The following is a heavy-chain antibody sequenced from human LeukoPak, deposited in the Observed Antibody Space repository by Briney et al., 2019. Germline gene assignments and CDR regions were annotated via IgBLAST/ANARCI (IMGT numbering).Heavy chain of an antibody. V-gene: IGHV4-39*01. CDR2: IYYSGST. CDR3: ARHVRGYDSSGCVDY. D-gene: IGHD3-22*01. CDR1: GGSISSSSYY. Sequence: PSETLSLTCTVSGGSISSSSYYWGWIRQPPGKGLEWIGSIYYSGSTYYNPSLKSRVTISVDTSKNQFSLKLSSVTAADTAVYYCARHVRGYDSSGCVDYWGQGTLVTVSS. J-gene: IGHJ4*02.